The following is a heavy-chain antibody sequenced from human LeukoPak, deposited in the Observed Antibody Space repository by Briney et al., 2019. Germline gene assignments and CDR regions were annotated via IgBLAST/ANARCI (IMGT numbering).Heavy chain of an antibody. V-gene: IGHV4-39*07. CDR2: IYYSGSI. CDR3: ARGNFGILEWLSSYNWFDP. J-gene: IGHJ5*02. D-gene: IGHD3-3*01. CDR1: GGSISSSRYY. Sequence: SETLSLTCTVSGGSISSSRYYWGSSRQAPGRGRQWIGSIYYSGSIYYHPSLKSRVTISLDTSKNQFSLKLSSVTAADTAVYYCARGNFGILEWLSSYNWFDPWGQGTLVTVSS.